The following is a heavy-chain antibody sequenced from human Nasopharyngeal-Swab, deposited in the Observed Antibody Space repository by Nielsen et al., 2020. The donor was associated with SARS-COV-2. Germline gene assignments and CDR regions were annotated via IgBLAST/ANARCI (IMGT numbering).Heavy chain of an antibody. Sequence: SVKVSCKASGGTFSSYAISWVRQTPGQGLEWMGGIIPIFGTANYAQKFQGRVTITADESTSTAYMELSSLRSEDTAVYYCARGFIQLLHPYYYYYMDVWGKGTTVTVFS. CDR1: GGTFSSYA. J-gene: IGHJ6*03. CDR3: ARGFIQLLHPYYYYYMDV. D-gene: IGHD2-2*01. CDR2: IIPIFGTA. V-gene: IGHV1-69*13.